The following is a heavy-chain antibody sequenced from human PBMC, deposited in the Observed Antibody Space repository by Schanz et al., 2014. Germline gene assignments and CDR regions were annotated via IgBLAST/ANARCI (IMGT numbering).Heavy chain of an antibody. Sequence: QVQLVQSGAEVKKPGASVRVSCKASGYTFTAYFIHWVRQAPGQGLEWMGRIYPNTGGTDYAQKFQGRVTMTRDTSISTVYMDLSRLRSDDTAVYYCASALTTWGGMDVWGQGTTVTVSS. D-gene: IGHD4-4*01. CDR2: IYPNTGGT. J-gene: IGHJ6*02. V-gene: IGHV1-2*06. CDR1: GYTFTAYF. CDR3: ASALTTWGGMDV.